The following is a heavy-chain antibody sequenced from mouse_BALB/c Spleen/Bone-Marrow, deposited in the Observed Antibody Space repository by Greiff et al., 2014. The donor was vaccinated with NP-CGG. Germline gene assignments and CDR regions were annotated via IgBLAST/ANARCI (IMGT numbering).Heavy chain of an antibody. D-gene: IGHD2-4*01. V-gene: IGHV5-17*02. J-gene: IGHJ4*01. Sequence: DVKLVESGVGLVQPGGSRKLSCAASGFTFSSFGMHWVRQAPEKGLEWVAYISNGSSTIYYADTVKGRFTISRDNPKNTLFLQMTSLRSEDTAMYYCARKGAMITHYYAMDYWGQGTSVTVSS. CDR1: GFTFSSFG. CDR2: ISNGSSTI. CDR3: ARKGAMITHYYAMDY.